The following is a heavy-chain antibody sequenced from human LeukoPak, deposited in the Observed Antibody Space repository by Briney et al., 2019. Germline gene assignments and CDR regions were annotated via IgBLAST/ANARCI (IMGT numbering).Heavy chain of an antibody. CDR3: ARANWGFGLHFDM. CDR2: IGIAGDA. Sequence: GGSLRLSRAAPGFTFRNYDMHWVRHVTGKGLESISTIGIAGDAYYPGSVKGRFTISRENAKNSLYLQMNSLRPGDTAMYYCARANWGFGLHFDMWGQGTMVIVSS. CDR1: GFTFRNYD. D-gene: IGHD7-27*01. V-gene: IGHV3-13*01. J-gene: IGHJ3*02.